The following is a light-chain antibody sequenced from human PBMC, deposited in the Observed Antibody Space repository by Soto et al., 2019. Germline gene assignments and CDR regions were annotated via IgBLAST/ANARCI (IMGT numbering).Light chain of an antibody. V-gene: IGKV3-20*01. CDR3: QQYGTSPRT. CDR2: GAS. CDR1: QTVTSSY. J-gene: IGKJ1*01. Sequence: EIVLSQSTGTLSLSPGERATLSCRASQTVTSSYLAWYQQKPGQAPRLLIYGASSRATGIPDRFSGSGSGTDFTLTINRLEPEDFAVYYCQQYGTSPRTFAQGTKVAIK.